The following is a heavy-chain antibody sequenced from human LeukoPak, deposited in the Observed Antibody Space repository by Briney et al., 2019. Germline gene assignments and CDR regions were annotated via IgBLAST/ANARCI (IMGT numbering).Heavy chain of an antibody. Sequence: SETLSLTCAVYGGSFSGYYWSWIRQPAGKRLEWIGRIYTSGSTNYNPSLKSRVTISVDTSKNQFSLKLSSVTAADTAVYYCARGPGGSSSSDFDYWGQGTLVTVSS. D-gene: IGHD6-6*01. CDR1: GGSFSGYY. CDR3: ARGPGGSSSSDFDY. V-gene: IGHV4-59*10. CDR2: IYTSGST. J-gene: IGHJ4*02.